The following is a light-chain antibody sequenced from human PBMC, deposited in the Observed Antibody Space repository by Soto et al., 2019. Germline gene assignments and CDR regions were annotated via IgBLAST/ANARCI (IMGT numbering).Light chain of an antibody. Sequence: EILMTQSPATLSVSPGETATVSRRASQTVSSNLAWYQQKPGQAPRLLIYGVSTRATDIPARFSGSGSGTEFTLTISSLQPEDFATYYCQQANSYPWTFGQGTKVDIK. V-gene: IGKV3-15*01. CDR3: QQANSYPWT. CDR2: GVS. CDR1: QTVSSN. J-gene: IGKJ1*01.